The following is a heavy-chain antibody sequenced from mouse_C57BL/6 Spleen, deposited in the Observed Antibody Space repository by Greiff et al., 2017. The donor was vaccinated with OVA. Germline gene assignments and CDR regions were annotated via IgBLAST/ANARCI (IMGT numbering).Heavy chain of an antibody. D-gene: IGHD1-3*01. V-gene: IGHV1-39*01. CDR2: INPKYGTT. J-gene: IGHJ3*01. CDR3: ARGESADYFDY. Sequence: VQLQQSGPELVKPGASVKISCKASGYYFTDYNMNWVKQSNGKSLEWIGVINPKYGTTRYNQKFKGKATLTVDQSSSTAYMQLNSLTSEDSAVYCCARGESADYFDYWGQGTLVTVSA. CDR1: GYYFTDYN.